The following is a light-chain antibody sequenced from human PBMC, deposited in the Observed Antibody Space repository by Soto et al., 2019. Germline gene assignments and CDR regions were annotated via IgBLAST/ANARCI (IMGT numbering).Light chain of an antibody. Sequence: EIVLTQSPGTLSLSPGDRATLSCRASLRLSTNYLAWYQQKPGQAPRLLIYGTSSRATGIPDRFSGSGSGTDFTLTISRLEPEDFAVYYCQQYGSAPPRYAFGQGTKLESK. CDR1: LRLSTNY. CDR2: GTS. CDR3: QQYGSAPPRYA. J-gene: IGKJ2*01. V-gene: IGKV3-20*01.